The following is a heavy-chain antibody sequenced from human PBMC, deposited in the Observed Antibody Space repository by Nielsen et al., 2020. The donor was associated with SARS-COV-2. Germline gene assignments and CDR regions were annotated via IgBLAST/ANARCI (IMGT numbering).Heavy chain of an antibody. D-gene: IGHD6-19*01. CDR1: GFTFSSYG. J-gene: IGHJ6*02. V-gene: IGHV3-33*08. CDR2: IWYDGSNK. Sequence: GESLKISCAASGFTFSSYGMHWVRQAPGKGLEWVAAIWYDGSNKYYADSVKGRFTISRDNSKNTLYLQMNSLRAEDTAVYYCARDPQAVAGTSFTNYGMDVWGQGTTVTVSS. CDR3: ARDPQAVAGTSFTNYGMDV.